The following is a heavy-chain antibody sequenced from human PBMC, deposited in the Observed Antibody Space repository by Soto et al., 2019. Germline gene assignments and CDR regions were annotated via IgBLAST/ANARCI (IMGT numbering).Heavy chain of an antibody. CDR1: GGTFSSYA. J-gene: IGHJ4*02. D-gene: IGHD3-22*01. CDR2: IIPIFGTA. Sequence: ASVKVSCKASGGTFSSYAISWVRQAPGQGLEWMGGIIPIFGTANYAQKFQGRVTITADKSTSTAYMELSSLRSEDTAVYYCARGGYFDSSNYLAYWGLGTLVTVSS. CDR3: ARGGYFDSSNYLAY. V-gene: IGHV1-69*06.